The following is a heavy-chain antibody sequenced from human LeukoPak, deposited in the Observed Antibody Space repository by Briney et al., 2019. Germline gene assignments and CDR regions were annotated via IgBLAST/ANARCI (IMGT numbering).Heavy chain of an antibody. D-gene: IGHD5-18*01. CDR2: IYHGGST. J-gene: IGHJ6*04. Sequence: GTLSLTCAVSGGSISSSNWWSWVRQPPGKGLEWIGEIYHGGSTNYNPSLKSRVTISVDKSKNQFSLKLSSVTAADTAVYYCARDGYGDYYYYYGMDVWGKGTTVTVSS. CDR3: ARDGYGDYYYYYGMDV. V-gene: IGHV4-4*02. CDR1: GGSISSSNW.